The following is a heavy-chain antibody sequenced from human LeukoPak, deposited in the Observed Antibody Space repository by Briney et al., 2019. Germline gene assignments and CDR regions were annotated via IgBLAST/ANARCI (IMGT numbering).Heavy chain of an antibody. V-gene: IGHV3-33*01. Sequence: GGSLRLSCAASGFTFSSYGMHWVRQAPGKGLEWVAVIWYDGSNKYYADSVKGRFTISRDNSKNTLYLQMNSLRAEDTAVYYCARGYYDSSGYYYYYYGMDVWGQGTTVTVSS. J-gene: IGHJ6*02. CDR3: ARGYYDSSGYYYYYYGMDV. CDR1: GFTFSSYG. D-gene: IGHD3-22*01. CDR2: IWYDGSNK.